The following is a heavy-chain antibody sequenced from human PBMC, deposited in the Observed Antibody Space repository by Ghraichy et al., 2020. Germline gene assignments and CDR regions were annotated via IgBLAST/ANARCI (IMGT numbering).Heavy chain of an antibody. D-gene: IGHD6-19*01. CDR1: GGSISSYY. CDR3: ARGSDSSGWGHDAFDI. CDR2: IYYSGST. Sequence: SQTLSLTCTVSGGSISSYYWSWIRQPPGKGLEWIGYIYYSGSTNYNPSLKSRVTISVDTSKNQFSLKLSSVTAADTAVYYCARGSDSSGWGHDAFDIWGQGTMVTVSS. V-gene: IGHV4-59*01. J-gene: IGHJ3*02.